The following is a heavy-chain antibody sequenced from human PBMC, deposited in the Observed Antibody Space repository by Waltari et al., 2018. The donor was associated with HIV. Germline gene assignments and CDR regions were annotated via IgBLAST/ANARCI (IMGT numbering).Heavy chain of an antibody. Sequence: EVQLEESGGGVVQPGGSLRLSCVASGFTFGTYDMHWVRQAAGSGLEWVCAITATGDTYFLGSVRGRFSISRENSKSSLYLEISSLRAEDTAVYYCARGADGSKRIYNYYYYGMDFWGQGTTVTVSS. D-gene: IGHD3-10*01. CDR3: ARGADGSKRIYNYYYYGMDF. CDR1: GFTFGTYD. V-gene: IGHV3-13*01. J-gene: IGHJ6*02. CDR2: ITATGDT.